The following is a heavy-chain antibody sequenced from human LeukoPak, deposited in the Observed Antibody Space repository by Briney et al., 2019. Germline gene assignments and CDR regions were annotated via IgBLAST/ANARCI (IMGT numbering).Heavy chain of an antibody. CDR3: ARDGADVYGRAFDY. J-gene: IGHJ4*02. Sequence: SETLSLTCNVSGGSISSYFWTWIRQPAGKGLEWIGRIHASGTTNYSSSLKSRVSMSVDTSKNQFSLKLTSVTAADTAVYFCARDGADVYGRAFDYWGQGILVSVSS. V-gene: IGHV4-4*07. D-gene: IGHD3-10*01. CDR2: IHASGTT. CDR1: GGSISSYF.